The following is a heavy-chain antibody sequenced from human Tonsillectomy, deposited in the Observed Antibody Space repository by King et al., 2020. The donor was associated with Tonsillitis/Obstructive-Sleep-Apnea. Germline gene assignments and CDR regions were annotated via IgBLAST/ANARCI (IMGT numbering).Heavy chain of an antibody. Sequence: QLVQSGSELKKPGASVKVSCKASGYTFTSYALNWVRQAPGQGLEWMGWINTNTGNPTYARGFTGRFGFSLDTSVSTAYLQISSLKAEDTAVYYCATTELYDYGDYYYYMDVWGKGTTVTVSS. CDR2: INTNTGNP. CDR3: ATTELYDYGDYYYYMDV. J-gene: IGHJ6*03. D-gene: IGHD4-17*01. CDR1: GYTFTSYA. V-gene: IGHV7-4-1*02.